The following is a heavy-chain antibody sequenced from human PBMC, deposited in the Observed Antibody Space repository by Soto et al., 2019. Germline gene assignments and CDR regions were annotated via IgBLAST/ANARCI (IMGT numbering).Heavy chain of an antibody. V-gene: IGHV4-59*01. Sequence: PSEALSVTCPVSGCSISSYYWNWIRQPPGKGLEWIGYIYYSGSTNYNPSLKSRVTISVDTSKNQFSLKLSSVTAADTAVYYCARGRNGGYYYYYYGMDVWGQGTAVTVSS. D-gene: IGHD3-10*01. J-gene: IGHJ6*02. CDR2: IYYSGST. CDR1: GCSISSYY. CDR3: ARGRNGGYYYYYYGMDV.